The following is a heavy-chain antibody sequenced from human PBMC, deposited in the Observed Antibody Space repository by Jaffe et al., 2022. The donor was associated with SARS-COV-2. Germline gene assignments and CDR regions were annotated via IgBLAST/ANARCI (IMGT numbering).Heavy chain of an antibody. Sequence: QVQLQESGPGLVKPSETLSLTCTVSGGSISSYYWSWIRQPPGKGLEWIGYIYYSGSTNYNPSLKSRVTISVDTSKNQFSLKLSSVTAADTAVYYCAGFRVGGDLDYWGQGTLVTVSS. CDR2: IYYSGST. J-gene: IGHJ4*02. CDR3: AGFRVGGDLDY. CDR1: GGSISSYY. V-gene: IGHV4-59*01. D-gene: IGHD4-17*01.